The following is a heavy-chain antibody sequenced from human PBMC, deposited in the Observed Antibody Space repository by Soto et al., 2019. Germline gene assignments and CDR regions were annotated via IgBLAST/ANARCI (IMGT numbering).Heavy chain of an antibody. CDR1: GFTFSSYS. J-gene: IGHJ3*02. V-gene: IGHV3-48*02. CDR3: ARGIVLVSDDFDI. D-gene: IGHD3-22*01. CDR2: ISSSSSTI. Sequence: QPVGSLGLSCAASGFTFSSYSMNWVRQAPGKGLEWVSYISSSSSTIYYADSVKGRLTISRDNAKNSLYLQMNSLRDEDTAVYYCARGIVLVSDDFDIWGQATMVTVS.